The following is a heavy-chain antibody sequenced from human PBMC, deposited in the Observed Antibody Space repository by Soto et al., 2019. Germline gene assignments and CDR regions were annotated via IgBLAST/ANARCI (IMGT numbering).Heavy chain of an antibody. J-gene: IGHJ6*02. CDR3: ASSDVVVTARGIYYYYGMDV. CDR1: GGSISSSSYY. D-gene: IGHD2-21*02. CDR2: IYYSGST. V-gene: IGHV4-39*01. Sequence: SETLSLTCTVSGGSISSSSYYWGWIRQPPGKGLEWIGSIYYSGSTYYNPSLKSRVTISVDTSKNQFSLKLSSVTAADTAVYYCASSDVVVTARGIYYYYGMDVWGRGTTVTVSS.